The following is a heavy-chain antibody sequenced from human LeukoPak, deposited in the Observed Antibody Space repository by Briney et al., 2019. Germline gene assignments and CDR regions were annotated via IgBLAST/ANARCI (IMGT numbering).Heavy chain of an antibody. V-gene: IGHV1-46*01. CDR1: GYTFTSYY. D-gene: IGHD3-10*01. CDR3: ARSPITLVGAVIPNWFDP. Sequence: GASVKVSCKASGYTFTSYYMHWVRQAPGQGLEWMGIINPSGGSTSYAQKFQGRVTMTRDTSTSTVYMELSSLRSEDTAAYYCARSPITLVGAVIPNWFDPWGQGTLVTVSS. J-gene: IGHJ5*02. CDR2: INPSGGST.